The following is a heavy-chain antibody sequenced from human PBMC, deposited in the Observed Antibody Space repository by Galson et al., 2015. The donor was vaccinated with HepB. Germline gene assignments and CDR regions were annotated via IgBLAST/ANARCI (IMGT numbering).Heavy chain of an antibody. CDR1: GGTFSSYA. Sequence: SVKVSCKASGGTFSSYAISWVRQAPGQGLEWMGRIIPILGIANYAQKFQGRVTITADKSTSTAYMELSSLRSEDTAVYYCARAQLVVVVPAAQDAFDIWGQGTMVTVSS. CDR2: IIPILGIA. CDR3: ARAQLVVVVPAAQDAFDI. J-gene: IGHJ3*02. V-gene: IGHV1-69*04. D-gene: IGHD2-2*01.